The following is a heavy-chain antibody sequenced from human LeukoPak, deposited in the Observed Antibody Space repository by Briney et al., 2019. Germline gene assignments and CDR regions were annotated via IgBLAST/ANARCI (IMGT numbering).Heavy chain of an antibody. CDR1: GFPFNNYW. V-gene: IGHV3-7*01. Sequence: GESLRLSCAASGFPFNNYWMNWVRQAPGRGLEWVANINEDESGKYYVDSVKGRFTISRDNAKKSLYLQMNSLGAEDTAVYYCARGHYDIWSGPDYYFDYWGQGTLVTVSS. J-gene: IGHJ4*02. CDR3: ARGHYDIWSGPDYYFDY. D-gene: IGHD3-3*01. CDR2: INEDESGK.